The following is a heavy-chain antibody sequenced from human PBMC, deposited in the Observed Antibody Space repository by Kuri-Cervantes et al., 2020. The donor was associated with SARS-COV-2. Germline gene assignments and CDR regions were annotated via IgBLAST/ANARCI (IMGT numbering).Heavy chain of an antibody. J-gene: IGHJ5*02. V-gene: IGHV2-5*01. Sequence: SGPTLVKPTQTLTLTCTFSGFSLSTSGVGVGWIRQPLGKALEWLALIYWNDDKRYSPSLKSRLTITKDTSKNQVVLTMTNMDPVDTATYYCAHLGGLELPVVPCNWFDPWGQGTLVTVSS. D-gene: IGHD1-7*01. CDR3: AHLGGLELPVVPCNWFDP. CDR1: GFSLSTSGVG. CDR2: IYWNDDK.